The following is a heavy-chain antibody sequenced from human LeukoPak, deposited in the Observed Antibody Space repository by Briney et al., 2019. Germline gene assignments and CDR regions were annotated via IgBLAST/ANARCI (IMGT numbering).Heavy chain of an antibody. CDR2: IKQDGSEK. J-gene: IGHJ4*02. V-gene: IGHV3-7*01. CDR3: ARDRNTDFWSGYYTNYFDY. CDR1: GFTFTTCW. D-gene: IGHD3-3*01. Sequence: GGSLRLSCAASGFTFTTCWMSWVRQAPGKGLEWVATIKQDGSEKYYVDSVKGRFTISRDNAKNSLYLQMNTLRAEDTAVYYCARDRNTDFWSGYYTNYFDYWGQGTLVAVSS.